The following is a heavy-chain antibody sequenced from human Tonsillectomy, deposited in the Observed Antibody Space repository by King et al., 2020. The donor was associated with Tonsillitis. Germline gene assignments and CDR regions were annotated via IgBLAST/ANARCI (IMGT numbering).Heavy chain of an antibody. CDR3: ARSGLGWISEVDY. V-gene: IGHV1-2*02. J-gene: IGHJ4*02. CDR2: INPNSGGT. D-gene: IGHD5-12*01. Sequence: QLVQSGAEVKKPGASVKVSCKASGYTFTGYYMHWVRQAPGQGLEWMGWINPNSGGTNCARKFQGTVTMTRDTSITTAYMELSRLTSDDTAVYYCARSGLGWISEVDYWGQGTLVTVSS. CDR1: GYTFTGYY.